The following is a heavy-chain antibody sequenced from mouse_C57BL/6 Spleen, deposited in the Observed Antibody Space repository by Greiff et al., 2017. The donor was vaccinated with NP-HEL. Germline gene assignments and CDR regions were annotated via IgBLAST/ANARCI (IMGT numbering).Heavy chain of an antibody. CDR3: ARGGDYSYYAMDY. Sequence: VKLMESDAELVKPGASVKISCKVSGYTFTDHTIHWMKQRPEQGLEWIGYIYPRDGSTKYNEKFKGKATLTADKSSSTAYMQLNSLTSEDSAVYFCARGGDYSYYAMDYWGQGTSVTVSS. CDR1: GYTFTDHT. V-gene: IGHV1-78*01. D-gene: IGHD2-4*01. CDR2: IYPRDGST. J-gene: IGHJ4*01.